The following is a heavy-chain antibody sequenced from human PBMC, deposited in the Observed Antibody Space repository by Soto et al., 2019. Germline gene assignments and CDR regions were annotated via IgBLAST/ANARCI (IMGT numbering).Heavy chain of an antibody. V-gene: IGHV4-30-4*01. D-gene: IGHD3-9*01. CDR1: GGSISSGDYY. J-gene: IGHJ6*02. CDR2: IYYSGST. Sequence: QVQLQESGPGLVKPSQTLSLTCTVSGGSISSGDYYWSWIRQPPGKGLEWIGYIYYSGSTYYNPSLKSRVTISVDTSKNQFSLKLSSVTAADTAVYYCARDLRPDVLRYFDWLTYYDYYGMDVWGQGTTVTVSS. CDR3: ARDLRPDVLRYFDWLTYYDYYGMDV.